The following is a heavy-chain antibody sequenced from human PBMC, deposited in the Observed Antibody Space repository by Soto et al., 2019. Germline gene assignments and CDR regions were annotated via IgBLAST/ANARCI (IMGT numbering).Heavy chain of an antibody. V-gene: IGHV3-23*01. Sequence: GSLRLSCAASGFTFSSYAMSWVRQAPGKGLEWVSAISGSGGSTYYADSVKGRFTISRDNSKNTLYLQMNSLRAEDTAVYYCAKGGNYGHVYYYYMDVWGKGTTVTVSS. CDR3: AKGGNYGHVYYYYMDV. J-gene: IGHJ6*03. CDR2: ISGSGGST. CDR1: GFTFSSYA. D-gene: IGHD4-17*01.